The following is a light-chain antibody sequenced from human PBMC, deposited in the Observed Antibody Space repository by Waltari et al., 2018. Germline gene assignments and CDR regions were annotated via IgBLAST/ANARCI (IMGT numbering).Light chain of an antibody. CDR1: TSGVWTYNL. CDR3: CSYVSNTYV. V-gene: IGLV2-23*01. J-gene: IGLJ1*01. CDR2: EGT. Sequence: QSALTQPASVSGSPGQSITISCTGTTSGVWTYNLVSWYQQHPGKAPKLIIFEGTTRPSVVSNRFFASKSGNTASRTISGLQADDEADYHCCSYVSNTYVFGTGTKVTVL.